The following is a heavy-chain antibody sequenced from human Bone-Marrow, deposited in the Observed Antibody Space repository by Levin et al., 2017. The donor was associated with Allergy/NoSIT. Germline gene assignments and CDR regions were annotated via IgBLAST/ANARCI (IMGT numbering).Heavy chain of an antibody. CDR1: GGSIRSGGYY. Sequence: SCTVSGGSIRSGGYYWSWIRQHPGKGLEWIGYIYDSGSTSYNPSLESRVAISVDTSKNQFYLKLTSLTAADTAVYYCARIPDTTSEFDYWGQGTLVTVSS. V-gene: IGHV4-31*03. CDR2: IYDSGST. J-gene: IGHJ4*02. D-gene: IGHD5-18*01. CDR3: ARIPDTTSEFDY.